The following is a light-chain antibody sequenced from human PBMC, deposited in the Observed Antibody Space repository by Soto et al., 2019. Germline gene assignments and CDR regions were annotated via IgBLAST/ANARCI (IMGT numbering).Light chain of an antibody. V-gene: IGKV3-11*01. CDR1: QSISSH. CDR2: DAS. CDR3: QQCTNWPPEYT. J-gene: IGKJ2*01. Sequence: EIVLTQSPATLALSPGDRATLSCRASQSISSHLAWYQQKTGQAPRLLIYDASNRAPGIPTRFTGSGSGTDFTLAISSLAPEDFAVYYCQQCTNWPPEYTFGQGTRVEIK.